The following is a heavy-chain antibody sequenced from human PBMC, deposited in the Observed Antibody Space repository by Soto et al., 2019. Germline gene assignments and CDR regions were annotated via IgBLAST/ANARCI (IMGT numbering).Heavy chain of an antibody. CDR1: GDTFTTYD. J-gene: IGHJ4*02. D-gene: IGHD3-10*01. CDR2: INPNSGNI. CDR3: ARGRASGSYYLPDY. V-gene: IGHV1-8*01. Sequence: ASVKVSCKASGDTFTTYDINWLRQATGHGLEWMGWINPNSGNIGYAQRFQGRVTMTRDTAIRTAYMEVSSLRSDDTAVYYCARGRASGSYYLPDYWGQGTLVTVSS.